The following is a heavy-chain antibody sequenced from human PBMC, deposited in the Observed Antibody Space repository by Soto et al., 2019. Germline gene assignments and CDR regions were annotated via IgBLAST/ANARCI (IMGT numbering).Heavy chain of an antibody. CDR2: INGDGSSR. J-gene: IGHJ4*02. CDR1: GFTFSSYW. D-gene: IGHD2-15*01. V-gene: IGHV3-74*01. Sequence: EVQLVESGGALVQPGGSLRLSCAASGFTFSSYWRHWVRQVSGKGLVWVAQINGDGSSRSYADSVKGRFTISRVHAKNTLYLEMHSLRVEDTALNLCVRDDIGLGMDYWGQGSLVTVSS. CDR3: VRDDIGLGMDY.